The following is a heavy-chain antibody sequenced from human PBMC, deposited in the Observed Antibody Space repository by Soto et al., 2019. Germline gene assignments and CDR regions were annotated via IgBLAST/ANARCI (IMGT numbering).Heavy chain of an antibody. CDR1: GFTVSSNY. D-gene: IGHD1-26*01. CDR2: IYSGGST. J-gene: IGHJ4*02. CDR3: ARVSKWDLLLFDY. V-gene: IGHV3-53*01. Sequence: GGSLRLSCAASGFTVSSNYMSWVRQAPGKGLEWVSVIYSGGSTYYADSVKGRFTISRDNSKNTLYLQMNSLRAEDTAVYYCARVSKWDLLLFDYWGQGTLVTVSS.